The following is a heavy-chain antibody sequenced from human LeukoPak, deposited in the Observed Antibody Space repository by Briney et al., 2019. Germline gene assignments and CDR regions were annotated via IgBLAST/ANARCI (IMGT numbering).Heavy chain of an antibody. CDR2: INPNSGGT. Sequence: ASVKVSCKASGYTFTGYYVHWVRQAPGQGLEWMGRINPNSGGTNYAQRFQGRVTMTRDTSISTAYMELSRLSSDDTALYYCATCDLRHFDRMDVWGKGTTVTVSS. CDR1: GYTFTGYY. D-gene: IGHD3-9*01. CDR3: ATCDLRHFDRMDV. J-gene: IGHJ6*04. V-gene: IGHV1-2*06.